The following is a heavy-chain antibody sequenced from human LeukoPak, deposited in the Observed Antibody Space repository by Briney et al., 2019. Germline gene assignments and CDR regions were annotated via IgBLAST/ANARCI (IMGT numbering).Heavy chain of an antibody. Sequence: ASVKVSCKASGYTFTSYAMNWVRQAPGQGLEWMGWINTNTGNPTYAQGFTGRFVFSLDTSVSTAYLQISSLKAGDTAVYYCAREKGIVVVPAASRKYNWFDPWGQGTLVTVSS. CDR2: INTNTGNP. CDR3: AREKGIVVVPAASRKYNWFDP. V-gene: IGHV7-4-1*02. J-gene: IGHJ5*02. CDR1: GYTFTSYA. D-gene: IGHD2-2*01.